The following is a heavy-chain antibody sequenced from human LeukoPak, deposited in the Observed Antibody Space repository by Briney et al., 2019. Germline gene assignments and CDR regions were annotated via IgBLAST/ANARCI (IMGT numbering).Heavy chain of an antibody. J-gene: IGHJ4*02. CDR2: INHSGST. D-gene: IGHD3-16*01. V-gene: IGHV4-34*01. CDR1: GGPFSGYY. Sequence: SETLSLTYAVYGGPFSGYYWSWIRQPPGKGLEWIGEINHSGSTNYNPSLKSRVTISVDTSKNQFSLKLSSVTAADTAVYYCASALWGSGSSYISSYYFDYWGQGTLVTVSS. CDR3: ASALWGSGSSYISSYYFDY.